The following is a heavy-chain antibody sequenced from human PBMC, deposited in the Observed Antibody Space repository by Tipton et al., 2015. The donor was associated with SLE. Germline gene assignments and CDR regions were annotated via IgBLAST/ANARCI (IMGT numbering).Heavy chain of an antibody. V-gene: IGHV3-21*01. CDR2: ISSSSSYI. CDR3: ARGRHYYDSSGDWFDY. J-gene: IGHJ4*02. Sequence: SLRLSCTTSGFTFADYGLSWVRQAPGKGLEWVSSISSSSSYIYYADSVKGRFTISRDNAKNSLYLQMNSLRAEDTAVYYCARGRHYYDSSGDWFDYWGQGTLVTVSA. CDR1: GFTFADYG. D-gene: IGHD3-22*01.